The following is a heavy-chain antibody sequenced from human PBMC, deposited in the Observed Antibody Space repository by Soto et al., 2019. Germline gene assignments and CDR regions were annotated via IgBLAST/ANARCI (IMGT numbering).Heavy chain of an antibody. Sequence: QVQLVQSGAEVKKPGSSVKVSCKGSGDTFHRHALSWVRQAPGQGLEWMGGIIPMFGTANYAQKLQGRVTITADTSTGTAYMELSSLRFEDTAFYYCAVIGEDLYYWGQGTLVAVSS. V-gene: IGHV1-69*06. CDR2: IIPMFGTA. CDR1: GDTFHRHA. J-gene: IGHJ4*02. CDR3: AVIGEDLYY.